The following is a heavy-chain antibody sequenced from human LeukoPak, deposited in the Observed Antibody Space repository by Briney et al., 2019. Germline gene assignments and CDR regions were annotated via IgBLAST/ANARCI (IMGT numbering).Heavy chain of an antibody. CDR2: ISSSGSTI. J-gene: IGHJ4*02. CDR1: GFTFSDYY. D-gene: IGHD2-21*01. V-gene: IGHV3-11*04. CDR3: ARENNVVVIAYPPFDY. Sequence: GGSLRLSCAASGFTFSDYYMSWIRQAPGTGLEWVSYISSSGSTIYYADSVKGRFTISRDNAKNSLYLQMNSLRAEDTAVYYCARENNVVVIAYPPFDYWGQGTRVTVSS.